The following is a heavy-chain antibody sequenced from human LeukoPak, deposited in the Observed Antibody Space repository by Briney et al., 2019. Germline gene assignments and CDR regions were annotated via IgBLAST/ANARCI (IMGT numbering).Heavy chain of an antibody. J-gene: IGHJ6*03. V-gene: IGHV3-74*01. D-gene: IGHD6-13*01. CDR2: IKTDGTIT. CDR3: ARGGAYSRSNHYYYYYMDV. Sequence: GGSLRLSSAASAFTFSVNWMHWVRPAPGQGPVWVSRIKTDGTITDYADSVQGLFTISRDNAKNFLYLQMNSLSAEDTALYYCARGGAYSRSNHYYYYYMDVWGKGTTVTVSS. CDR1: AFTFSVNW.